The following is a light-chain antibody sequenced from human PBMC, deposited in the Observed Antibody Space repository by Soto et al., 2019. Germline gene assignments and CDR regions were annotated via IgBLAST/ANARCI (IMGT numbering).Light chain of an antibody. J-gene: IGKJ2*01. CDR3: QQYGSSRT. CDR2: GAS. V-gene: IGKV3-20*01. Sequence: EIVLTQSPGTLSLSPGERATLSCRASQSVSSSYLAWYQQKPGQAPRLLIYGASSRATGIPDRFSGSGSGTDFTLTISRLEPEDVAVYYCQQYGSSRTLCQGTKLEIK. CDR1: QSVSSSY.